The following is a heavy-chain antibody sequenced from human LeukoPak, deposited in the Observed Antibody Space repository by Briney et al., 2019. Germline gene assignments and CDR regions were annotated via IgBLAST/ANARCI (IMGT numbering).Heavy chain of an antibody. Sequence: PETLSLTCTVSGGSISSYYWSWIRQPPGKGLEWIGYIYYSGSTNYNPSLKSRVTISVDTSKNQFSLKLSSVTAADTAVYYCARDAGYGYSFFDYWGQGTLVTLSS. CDR3: ARDAGYGYSFFDY. V-gene: IGHV4-59*01. CDR1: GGSISSYY. CDR2: IYYSGST. J-gene: IGHJ4*02. D-gene: IGHD2-21*01.